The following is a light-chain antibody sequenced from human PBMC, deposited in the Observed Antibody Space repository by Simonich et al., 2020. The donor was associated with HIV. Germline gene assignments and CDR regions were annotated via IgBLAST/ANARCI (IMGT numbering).Light chain of an antibody. CDR3: QQYGSSPRT. J-gene: IGKJ3*01. CDR1: QSVSSSY. Sequence: IVMTQFPATLSVSPGERATLSCRASQSVSSSYLAWYQQKPGLAPRLLIYDASSRATGIPDRFSGSGSGTDFTLTISRLEPEDFAVYYCQQYGSSPRTFGPGTKVDIK. CDR2: DAS. V-gene: IGKV3D-20*01.